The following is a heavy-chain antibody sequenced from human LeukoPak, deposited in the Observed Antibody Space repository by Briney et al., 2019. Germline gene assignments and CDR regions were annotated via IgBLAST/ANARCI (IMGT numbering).Heavy chain of an antibody. CDR1: GYTFTGYY. Sequence: ASVKVSCKASGYTFTGYYMHWVRQAPGQGLEWMGWINPNSGGTNYAQKFQGRVTMTRDTSISTAYMELSRLRSDDTAVYYCATLVGATLRRAFDIWGQGTMVTVSS. CDR3: ATLVGATLRRAFDI. J-gene: IGHJ3*02. V-gene: IGHV1-2*02. CDR2: INPNSGGT. D-gene: IGHD1-26*01.